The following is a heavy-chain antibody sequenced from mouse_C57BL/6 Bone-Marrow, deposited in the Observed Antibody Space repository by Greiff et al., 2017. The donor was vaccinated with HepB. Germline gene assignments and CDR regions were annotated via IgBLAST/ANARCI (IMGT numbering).Heavy chain of an antibody. V-gene: IGHV1-82*01. CDR3: ASPPHYYGSSYGYFDY. Sequence: QVQLKQSGPELVKPGASVKISCKASGYAFSSSWMNWVKQRPGKGLEWIGRIYPGDGDTNYNGKFKGKATLTADKSSSTAYMQLSSLTSEDSAVYFCASPPHYYGSSYGYFDYWGQGTTLTVSS. D-gene: IGHD1-1*01. J-gene: IGHJ2*01. CDR2: IYPGDGDT. CDR1: GYAFSSSW.